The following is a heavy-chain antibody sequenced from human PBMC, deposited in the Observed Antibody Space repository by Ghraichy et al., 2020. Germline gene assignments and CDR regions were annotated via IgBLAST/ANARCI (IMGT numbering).Heavy chain of an antibody. CDR3: AKVGLIDLSRGDRASFDS. D-gene: IGHD3-10*01. CDR2: ISGSAGST. Sequence: GGSLRLSCVASGFTFSNYAMPWVRQAPGKGLEWVSVISGSAGSTYYADSVTGRFTVSRDNSENTVFLQMNNLRVEYTAVYYCAKVGLIDLSRGDRASFDSWVQGTLVTFSS. CDR1: GFTFSNYA. J-gene: IGHJ4*02. V-gene: IGHV3-23*01.